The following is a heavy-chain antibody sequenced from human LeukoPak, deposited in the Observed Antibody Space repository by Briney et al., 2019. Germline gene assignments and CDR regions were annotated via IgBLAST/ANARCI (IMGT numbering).Heavy chain of an antibody. V-gene: IGHV4-34*01. J-gene: IGHJ4*02. CDR2: INHSGST. D-gene: IGHD1-7*01. CDR1: GGSFSGYY. CDR3: ARVYDELIVFDY. Sequence: SETLSLTCAVYGGSFSGYYWSWIRQPPGKGLEWIGEINHSGSTNYNPSLKSRVTISVDTSKNQFSLKLSSVTAADTAVYYCARVYDELIVFDYRGQGTLVTVSS.